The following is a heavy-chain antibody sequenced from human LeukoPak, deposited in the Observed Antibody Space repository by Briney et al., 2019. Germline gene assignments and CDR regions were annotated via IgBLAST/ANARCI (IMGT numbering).Heavy chain of an antibody. Sequence: ASVKVSCKASGFTFTSSAMQWVRQARGQRLEWIGWIVVGSGNTNYAQKFQERVTITRDMSTSTAYMELSSLRSEDTAVHYCAAGLVGATGGDYWGQGTLVTVSS. CDR1: GFTFTSSA. J-gene: IGHJ4*02. CDR3: AAGLVGATGGDY. CDR2: IVVGSGNT. D-gene: IGHD1-26*01. V-gene: IGHV1-58*02.